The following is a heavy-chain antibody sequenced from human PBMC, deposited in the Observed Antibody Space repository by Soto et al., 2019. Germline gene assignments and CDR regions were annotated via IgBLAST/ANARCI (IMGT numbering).Heavy chain of an antibody. J-gene: IGHJ4*02. D-gene: IGHD2-8*01. CDR1: GGTFSSYA. CDR2: IIPIFGTA. CDR3: ARDRGYCTNGVCYHFDC. Sequence: ASVKVSCKASGGTFSSYAISWVRQAPGQGLEWMGGIIPIFGTANYAQKFQGRVTITADESTSTAYMELSSLRSEDTAVYYCARDRGYCTNGVCYHFDCWGQGTLVTVSS. V-gene: IGHV1-69*13.